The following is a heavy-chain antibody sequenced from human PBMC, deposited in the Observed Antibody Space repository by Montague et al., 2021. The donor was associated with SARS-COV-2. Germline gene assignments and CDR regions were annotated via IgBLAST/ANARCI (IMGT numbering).Heavy chain of an antibody. V-gene: IGHV4-4*02. J-gene: IGHJ4*02. D-gene: IGHD3-16*01. CDR3: ARDGGQRFRAFES. CDR1: GDSITSNYW. CDR2: IYHTGST. Sequence: SETLSLTCNVPGDSITSNYWWSWLRQPPGKGLEWIGEIYHTGSTNFNPSLKSRVTMSVDKSKKFFSLSLRSVTAADTATYYCARDGGQRFRAFESWGQGTLVTISS.